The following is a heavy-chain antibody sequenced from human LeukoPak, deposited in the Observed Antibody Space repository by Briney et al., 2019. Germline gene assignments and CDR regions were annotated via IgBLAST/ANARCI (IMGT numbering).Heavy chain of an antibody. J-gene: IGHJ2*01. CDR2: IYHSGST. Sequence: SETLSLTCTVSGGSISSSSYYWGWIRQPPGKGLEWIGSIYHSGSTNYNPSLKSRVTMSVDTSKNQFSLKLSSVTAADTAVYYCARVLDYDYTNWYFDLWGRGTLVTVSS. D-gene: IGHD3-3*01. V-gene: IGHV4-39*07. CDR1: GGSISSSSYY. CDR3: ARVLDYDYTNWYFDL.